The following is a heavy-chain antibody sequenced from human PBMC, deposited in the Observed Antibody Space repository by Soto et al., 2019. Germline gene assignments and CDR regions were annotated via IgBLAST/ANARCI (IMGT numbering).Heavy chain of an antibody. CDR2: IYPGDSDT. J-gene: IGHJ5*02. D-gene: IGHD6-19*01. CDR1: EENCVTYG. CDR3: ASPFDTSGWYAH. V-gene: IGHV5-51*01. Sequence: NVSEENCVTYGVALVRQMPGKGLECMGIIYPGDSDTRYSPSFQGQVTISADKSINTAYLQWSSLKASDSAIYYCASPFDTSGWYAHWGQGTLVPVSS.